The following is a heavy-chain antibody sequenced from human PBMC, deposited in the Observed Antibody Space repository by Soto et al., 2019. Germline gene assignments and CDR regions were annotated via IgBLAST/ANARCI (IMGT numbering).Heavy chain of an antibody. Sequence: PSETLSLTCAVYGGSFSGYYWSWIRQPPGKGLEWIGEINHSGSTNYNPSLKSRVTISVDTSKNQFSLKLSSVTAADTAVYYCARVNGRITIFGVVILRFNWSDPWGQGTLVTVSS. J-gene: IGHJ5*02. CDR3: ARVNGRITIFGVVILRFNWSDP. CDR1: GGSFSGYY. V-gene: IGHV4-34*01. D-gene: IGHD3-3*01. CDR2: INHSGST.